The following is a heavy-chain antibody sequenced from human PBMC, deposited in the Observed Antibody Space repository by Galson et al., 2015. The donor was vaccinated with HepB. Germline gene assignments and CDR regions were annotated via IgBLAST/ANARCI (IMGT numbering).Heavy chain of an antibody. CDR3: ASLTIA. Sequence: LRLSCAVSGFTVSSNYMTWVRQAPGKGLEWVSVIHNTGNTYYADSVKGRFTISRDNSKNTLYLQMNSLRAEDTAVYYCASLTIAWGQGTLVTVSS. D-gene: IGHD3-10*01. CDR1: GFTVSSNY. V-gene: IGHV3-53*01. J-gene: IGHJ4*02. CDR2: IHNTGNT.